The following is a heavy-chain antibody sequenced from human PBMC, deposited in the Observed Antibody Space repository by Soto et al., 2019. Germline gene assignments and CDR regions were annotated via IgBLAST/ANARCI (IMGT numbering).Heavy chain of an antibody. D-gene: IGHD2-15*01. Sequence: QVQLVQSGAEVKKPGASVKVSCKASGYIFTGYYMHWVRQAPGQGLEWMGWINPNSGDTNYAQKFQGWVTMTRDTSISTAYMELSRLKSDDTAVYYCARTDGGPDWYFDLWGRGTLVTVSS. CDR2: INPNSGDT. CDR1: GYIFTGYY. CDR3: ARTDGGPDWYFDL. V-gene: IGHV1-2*04. J-gene: IGHJ2*01.